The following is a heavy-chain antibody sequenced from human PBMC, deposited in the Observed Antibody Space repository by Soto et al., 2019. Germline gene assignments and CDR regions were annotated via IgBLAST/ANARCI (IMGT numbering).Heavy chain of an antibody. CDR2: VCTGGAT. D-gene: IGHD1-1*01. CDR1: GFDVTTNC. V-gene: IGHV3-53*01. Sequence: GGSLRLSCVGSGFDVTTNCMRWVRQAPGKGLECVSIVCTGGATHYADSVKGRFTISRDRSKNTVHLQMNNVRAEDTAVYYCVRDKRTISGIFPGYWGRGTQVTVSS. CDR3: VRDKRTISGIFPGY. J-gene: IGHJ4*02.